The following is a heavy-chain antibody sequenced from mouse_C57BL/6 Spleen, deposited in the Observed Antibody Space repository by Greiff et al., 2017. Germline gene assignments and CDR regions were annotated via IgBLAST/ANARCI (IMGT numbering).Heavy chain of an antibody. CDR1: GYSFTDYN. CDR3: AVPLYYGSSPFAD. J-gene: IGHJ3*01. V-gene: IGHV1-39*01. Sequence: VQLQQSGPELVKPGASVKISCKASGYSFTDYNMHWVKQSNGKSLEWIGVIDPNYGTTSYNQKFKGKATLTVDQSSSTAYMQLNSLTSEDSAVYYCAVPLYYGSSPFADWGQGTLVTVAA. CDR2: IDPNYGTT. D-gene: IGHD1-1*01.